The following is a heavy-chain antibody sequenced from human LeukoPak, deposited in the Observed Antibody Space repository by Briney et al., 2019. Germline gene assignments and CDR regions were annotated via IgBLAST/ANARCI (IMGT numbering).Heavy chain of an antibody. CDR2: ISAYNGNT. V-gene: IGHV1-18*01. Sequence: ASVKVSCKASGYTFTSYGISWVRQAPGQGLEWMGWISAYNGNTNYAQKFQGRVTITADKSTSTAYMELSSLRSEDTAVYYCARDWAIDYYDSSGYANDYWGQGTLVTVSS. D-gene: IGHD3-22*01. CDR1: GYTFTSYG. CDR3: ARDWAIDYYDSSGYANDY. J-gene: IGHJ4*02.